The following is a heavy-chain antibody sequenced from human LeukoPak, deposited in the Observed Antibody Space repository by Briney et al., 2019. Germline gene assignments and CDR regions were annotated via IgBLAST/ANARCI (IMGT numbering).Heavy chain of an antibody. J-gene: IGHJ3*02. CDR1: GGTFSSYA. V-gene: IGHV1-69*04. D-gene: IGHD2-2*01. CDR3: ASPSQGYCSSTSCYASAFDI. CDR2: IIPILGIA. Sequence: SVKVSCKASGGTFSSYAISWVRQAPGQELEWMGRIIPILGIANYAQELQGRVTITAEKSTSTAYMELSSLRSEDTAVYYCASPSQGYCSSTSCYASAFDIWGQGTMVTVSS.